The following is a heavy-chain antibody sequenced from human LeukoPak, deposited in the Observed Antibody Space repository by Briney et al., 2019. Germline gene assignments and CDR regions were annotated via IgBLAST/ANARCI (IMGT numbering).Heavy chain of an antibody. V-gene: IGHV3-9*01. CDR3: ARDFPPRWGMATISDY. Sequence: TGGSLRLSCAASGFTFDDYAMHWVRQAPGKGLEWVSGISWNSGSIGYADSVKGRFTISRDNAKNSLYLQMNSLRAEDTALYYCARDFPPRWGMATISDYWGQGTLVTVSS. CDR2: ISWNSGSI. CDR1: GFTFDDYA. J-gene: IGHJ4*02. D-gene: IGHD5-24*01.